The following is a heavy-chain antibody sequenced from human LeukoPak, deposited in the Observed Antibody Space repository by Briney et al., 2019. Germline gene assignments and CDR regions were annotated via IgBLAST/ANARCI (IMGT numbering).Heavy chain of an antibody. Sequence: SVKVSCKASGGTFSNNAISWVRQAPGQGLEWMGGIIPMLGTANYAQKFQGRVTMTRDMSTSTDYLELSSLRSEDTAIYYCARDNSVDDNAWWFDPWGQGTLVTVSS. D-gene: IGHD3-22*01. CDR2: IIPMLGTA. V-gene: IGHV1-69*05. CDR3: ARDNSVDDNAWWFDP. CDR1: GGTFSNNA. J-gene: IGHJ5*02.